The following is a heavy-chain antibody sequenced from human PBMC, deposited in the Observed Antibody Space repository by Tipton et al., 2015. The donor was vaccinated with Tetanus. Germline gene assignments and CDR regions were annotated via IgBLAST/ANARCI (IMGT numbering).Heavy chain of an antibody. CDR1: GGSISSNY. J-gene: IGHJ3*02. Sequence: TLSLTCTVSGGSISSNYWSWIRQPAGKGLEWIGRIYTSGSTNYNPSLKSRVTMSLDTSKNQFSLKLSSVTAADTAVYYCAKGLSFYAFDIWGQGTMVTVSS. D-gene: IGHD3/OR15-3a*01. V-gene: IGHV4-4*07. CDR3: AKGLSFYAFDI. CDR2: IYTSGST.